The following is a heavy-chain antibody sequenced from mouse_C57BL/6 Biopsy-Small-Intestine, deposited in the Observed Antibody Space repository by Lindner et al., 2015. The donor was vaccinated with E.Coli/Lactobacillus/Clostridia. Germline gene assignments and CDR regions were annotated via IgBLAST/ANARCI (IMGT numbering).Heavy chain of an antibody. J-gene: IGHJ1*03. V-gene: IGHV1-85*01. CDR1: GYTFTSYD. Sequence: VQLQESGPELVKPGASVKLSCKASGYTFTSYDINWVKQRPGQGLEWIGWIYPRDGSTKYNEKLKGKATLTVDTSSSTAYMELHSLTSEDSAVYFCARDYYGSSFWYFDVWGTGTTVTVSS. CDR2: IYPRDGST. D-gene: IGHD1-1*01. CDR3: ARDYYGSSFWYFDV.